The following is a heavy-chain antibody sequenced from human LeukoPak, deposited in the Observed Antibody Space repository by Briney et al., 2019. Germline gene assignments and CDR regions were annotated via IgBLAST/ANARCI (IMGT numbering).Heavy chain of an antibody. Sequence: SVKVSCRASGGTFSSYAISWVRQAPGQGLEWMGRIIPILGIANYAQKFQGRVTITADKSTSTAYMELSSLRSEDTAVYYCARERIVGASGYFDYWGQGTLVTVSS. V-gene: IGHV1-69*04. CDR2: IIPILGIA. D-gene: IGHD1-26*01. CDR3: ARERIVGASGYFDY. CDR1: GGTFSSYA. J-gene: IGHJ4*02.